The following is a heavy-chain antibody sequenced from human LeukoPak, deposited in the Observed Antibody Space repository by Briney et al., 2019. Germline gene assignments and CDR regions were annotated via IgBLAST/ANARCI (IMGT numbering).Heavy chain of an antibody. Sequence: TSETLSLTCTVSGGSISSYYWSWIRQPPGKGLEWIGYIYYSGSTNYNPSLKSRVTISVDTSKNQFSLKLSSVTAADTAVYYCARYGEYFDYWGQGTLVTVSS. CDR1: GGSISSYY. CDR2: IYYSGST. CDR3: ARYGEYFDY. D-gene: IGHD4-17*01. V-gene: IGHV4-59*08. J-gene: IGHJ4*02.